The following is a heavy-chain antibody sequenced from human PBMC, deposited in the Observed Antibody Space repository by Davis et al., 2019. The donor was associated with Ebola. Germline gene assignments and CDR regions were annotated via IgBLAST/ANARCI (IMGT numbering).Heavy chain of an antibody. D-gene: IGHD3-9*01. CDR2: IYYRGTT. J-gene: IGHJ4*02. CDR1: GFTFSSYAMH. Sequence: GSLRLSCAASGFTFSSYAMHWVRQPPGKGLEWIGSIYYRGTTYYTPSLKSRVTISVDTSKNQFSLKLTSESAADTAVYYCATRRLTFEAIDYWGQGTLVTVSS. V-gene: IGHV4-59*05. CDR3: ATRRLTFEAIDY.